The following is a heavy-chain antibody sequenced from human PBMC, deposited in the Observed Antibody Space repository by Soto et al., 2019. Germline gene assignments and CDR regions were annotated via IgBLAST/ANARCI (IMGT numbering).Heavy chain of an antibody. CDR1: GYTFTSYD. V-gene: IGHV1-8*01. D-gene: IGHD6-6*01. CDR3: ARTWEYSSSSPYYYGMDV. J-gene: IGHJ6*02. Sequence: ASVKVSCKASGYTFTSYDINWVRQATGQGLEWMGWMNPNSGNAGYAQKFQGRVTMTRNTSISTAYMELSSLRSEDTAVYYCARTWEYSSSSPYYYGMDVWGQGTTVTVSS. CDR2: MNPNSGNA.